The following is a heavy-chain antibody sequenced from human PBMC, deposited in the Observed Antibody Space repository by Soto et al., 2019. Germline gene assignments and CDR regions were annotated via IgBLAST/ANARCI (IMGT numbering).Heavy chain of an antibody. V-gene: IGHV4-59*08. D-gene: IGHD2-21*01. Sequence: PSETLSLTCTVSGGSISSYYWSWIRQPPGKGLEWIGYIYYSGSTIYSPSLNSRVTISVDTSKNQFSLKLTSVTAADTAMYYCTRHPPIARFENGLDVWGQGTTVTVSS. CDR1: GGSISSYY. CDR2: IYYSGST. J-gene: IGHJ6*02. CDR3: TRHPPIARFENGLDV.